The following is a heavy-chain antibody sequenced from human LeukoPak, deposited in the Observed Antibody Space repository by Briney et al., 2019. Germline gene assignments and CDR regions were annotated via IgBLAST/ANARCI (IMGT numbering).Heavy chain of an antibody. CDR2: ISYDGSNK. Sequence: GGSLRLPCAASGFTFSSYAMHWVRQAPGKGLEWVAVISYDGSNKYYADSVKGRFTISRDNSKNTLYLQMNSLRAEDTAVYYCARGNDYGDPSYYYGMDVWGKGTTVTVSS. J-gene: IGHJ6*04. CDR1: GFTFSSYA. CDR3: ARGNDYGDPSYYYGMDV. D-gene: IGHD4-17*01. V-gene: IGHV3-30*04.